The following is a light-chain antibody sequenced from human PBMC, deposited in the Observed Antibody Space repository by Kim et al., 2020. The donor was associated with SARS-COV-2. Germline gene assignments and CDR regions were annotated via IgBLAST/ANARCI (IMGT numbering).Light chain of an antibody. CDR1: KLGDKF. J-gene: IGLJ3*02. Sequence: SYELTQPPSVSVSPGQTATITCSGHKLGDKFAFWYQQRPGQSPRLVIYRDDQRPSGIPERFSGSNSEKTATLTIPGTQALDEAVYYCQAWDSSSEWVFGGGTQLTVL. CDR2: RDD. CDR3: QAWDSSSEWV. V-gene: IGLV3-1*01.